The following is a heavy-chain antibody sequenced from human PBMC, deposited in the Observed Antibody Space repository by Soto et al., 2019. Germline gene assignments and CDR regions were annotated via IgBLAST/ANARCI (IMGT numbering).Heavy chain of an antibody. Sequence: QVQLVQSGAEVKKPGASVKVSCKASGYTFTSYYMHWVRQAPGQGLEWMGILNPSGGSTTYAQKFKCRVTMTRDTSTSTLYMELSSLRSEDTAVYYCARGAGSSWYGGMDVWGQGTTVTVSS. CDR1: GYTFTSYY. V-gene: IGHV1-46*01. D-gene: IGHD6-13*01. J-gene: IGHJ6*02. CDR2: LNPSGGST. CDR3: ARGAGSSWYGGMDV.